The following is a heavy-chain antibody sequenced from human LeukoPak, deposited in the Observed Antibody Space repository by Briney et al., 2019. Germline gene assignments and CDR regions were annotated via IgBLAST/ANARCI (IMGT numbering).Heavy chain of an antibody. V-gene: IGHV3-30*18. D-gene: IGHD4-17*01. CDR1: GFTFSSYG. Sequence: PGGSLRLSCAASGFTFSSYGMHWVRQAPGKGLEWVAVISYDGSNKYYADSVKGRFTISRDNSKNTLYLQMNSLRAEDTAVYYCAKENYGVDYGDGGHYGMDVWGQGTTVTVSS. CDR2: ISYDGSNK. J-gene: IGHJ6*02. CDR3: AKENYGVDYGDGGHYGMDV.